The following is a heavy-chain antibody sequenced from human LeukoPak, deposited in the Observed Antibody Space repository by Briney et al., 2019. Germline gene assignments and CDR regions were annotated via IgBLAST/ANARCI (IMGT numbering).Heavy chain of an antibody. V-gene: IGHV3-49*04. J-gene: IGHJ4*02. CDR3: TRAVSGWTGYFDY. CDR1: GFTFGDYA. Sequence: GGSLRLSSTASGFTFGDYAMSWVRQAPGKGLEWVGFIRSKAYGGTTEYAASVKGRFTISRDDSKGIAYLQMNSLKTGDTAVYYCTRAVSGWTGYFDYWGQGTLVTVSS. D-gene: IGHD6-19*01. CDR2: IRSKAYGGTT.